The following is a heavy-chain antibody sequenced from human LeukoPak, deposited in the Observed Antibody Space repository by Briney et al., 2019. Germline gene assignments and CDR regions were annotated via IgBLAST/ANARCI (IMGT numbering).Heavy chain of an antibody. Sequence: PGGSLRLSCAASGFTFSSHAMAWVRQAPGTGLEWVSAIGGRGGSTYYADSVKGRFTISRDDSKNTVYLQMSSLRAEDTTVYYCARDPGVVAFHYFDFWGQGTLVTVSS. CDR1: GFTFSSHA. CDR3: ARDPGVVAFHYFDF. V-gene: IGHV3-23*01. J-gene: IGHJ4*02. D-gene: IGHD3-3*01. CDR2: IGGRGGST.